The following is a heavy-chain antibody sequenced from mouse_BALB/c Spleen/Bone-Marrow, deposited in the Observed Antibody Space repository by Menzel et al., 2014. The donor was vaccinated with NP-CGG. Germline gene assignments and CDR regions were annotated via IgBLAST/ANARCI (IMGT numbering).Heavy chain of an antibody. Sequence: VQLQQSGPSLVKPSQTLYLTCSVTGDSITSGYWNWIRKFPGNKLEYMGDISYSGSTYYSQSLKSRISITRGPSKNQYYLQLNSLTTEDSATYYCATYDGYYFDYWGQGTPLTVSS. CDR1: GDSITSGY. CDR2: ISYSGST. CDR3: ATYDGYYFDY. V-gene: IGHV3-8*02. D-gene: IGHD2-3*01. J-gene: IGHJ2*01.